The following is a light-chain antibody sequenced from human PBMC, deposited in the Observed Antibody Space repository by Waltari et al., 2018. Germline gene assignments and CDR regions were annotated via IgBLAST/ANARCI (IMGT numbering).Light chain of an antibody. Sequence: ELVLTQSPGTLSLSPGERATLSCRASQTVRTTYLAWYQQKPGQAPNLLISGASSRATGIPDRFSGSGSGTDFSLTISSLEPEDFAVYYCQQYDISPLTFGGGTKVEIK. V-gene: IGKV3-20*01. CDR2: GAS. J-gene: IGKJ4*01. CDR1: QTVRTTY. CDR3: QQYDISPLT.